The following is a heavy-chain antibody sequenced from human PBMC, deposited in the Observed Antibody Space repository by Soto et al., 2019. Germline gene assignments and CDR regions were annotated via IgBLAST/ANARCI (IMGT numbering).Heavy chain of an antibody. D-gene: IGHD5-12*01. V-gene: IGHV1-18*01. CDR1: GYTFTSYG. CDR2: ISAYNGNT. Sequence: GASVKVSXKASGYTFTSYGISWVRQAPGQGLEWMGWISAYNGNTNYAQKLQGRVTMTTGTSTSTAYMELRSLRSDDTAVYYCARDLHEIVATIQFDYWGQGTLVTVSS. CDR3: ARDLHEIVATIQFDY. J-gene: IGHJ4*02.